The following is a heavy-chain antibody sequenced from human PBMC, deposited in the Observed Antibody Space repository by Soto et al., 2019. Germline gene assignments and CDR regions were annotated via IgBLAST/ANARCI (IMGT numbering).Heavy chain of an antibody. CDR3: ARHIPIHNILGFDY. D-gene: IGHD2-21*01. Sequence: SETLSLTCSVSGDSLTTADWWTWVRQSPGRGLEWIGKISPTGTTYYNPSFERRVTISVEKSKNQFSLRLTSVTAADTAVFYCARHIPIHNILGFDYWGHGTLVTVSS. J-gene: IGHJ4*01. V-gene: IGHV4-4*02. CDR1: GDSLTTADW. CDR2: ISPTGTT.